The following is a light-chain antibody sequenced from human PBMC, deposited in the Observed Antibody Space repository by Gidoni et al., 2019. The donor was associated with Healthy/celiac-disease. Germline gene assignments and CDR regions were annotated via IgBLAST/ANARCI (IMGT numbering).Light chain of an antibody. CDR1: QEISNY. J-gene: IGKJ4*01. Sequence: DIQMTQSPSSLSASVGDRVTITCQASQEISNYLNWYQQKPGKAPKLLIYDASNLETGVPSRFSGSGCGTDFTFTISSLQPEDIATYYCQQYDNLPLTFGGGTKVEIK. CDR2: DAS. V-gene: IGKV1-33*01. CDR3: QQYDNLPLT.